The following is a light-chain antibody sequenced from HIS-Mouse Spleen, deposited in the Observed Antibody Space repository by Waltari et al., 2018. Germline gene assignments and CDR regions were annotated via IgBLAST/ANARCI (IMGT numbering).Light chain of an antibody. V-gene: IGLV3-21*03. CDR3: QVWDSSSDHVV. J-gene: IGLJ2*01. Sequence: SYVLTQPPSVSVAPGKTARIPCGGNNIGSESVPWYQQKPGQAPVLVVYDDSDRPSGIPERFSGSNSGNTATLTISRVEAGDEADYYCQVWDSSSDHVVFGGGTKLTVL. CDR2: DDS. CDR1: NIGSES.